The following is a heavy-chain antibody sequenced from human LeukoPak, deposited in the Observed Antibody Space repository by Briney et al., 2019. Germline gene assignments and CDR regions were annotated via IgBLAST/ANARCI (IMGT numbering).Heavy chain of an antibody. Sequence: SETLSLTCAVSGGSFSGYYWNWLRQPPGKGLEWIGEINHSGSTTYNPSLKSRVTISVDTSKNQFSLKLSSVTAADTAVYYCASLHRGYSYGFPDWFDPWGQGTLVTVSS. J-gene: IGHJ5*02. D-gene: IGHD5-18*01. CDR1: GGSFSGYY. CDR2: INHSGST. CDR3: ASLHRGYSYGFPDWFDP. V-gene: IGHV4-34*01.